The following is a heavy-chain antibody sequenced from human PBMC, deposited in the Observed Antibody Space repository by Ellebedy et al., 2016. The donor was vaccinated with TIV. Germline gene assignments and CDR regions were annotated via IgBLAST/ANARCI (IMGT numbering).Heavy chain of an antibody. Sequence: GESLKISXAASGFTFSSYWMHWVRQAPGKGLEWVANIKQDGSVKKYVDSVKGRFTISRDNAKNSLYLQMNSLRAEDTALYYCASHVDTSMSYWGQGTLVTVSS. D-gene: IGHD5-18*01. CDR3: ASHVDTSMSY. V-gene: IGHV3-7*01. CDR2: IKQDGSVK. CDR1: GFTFSSYW. J-gene: IGHJ4*02.